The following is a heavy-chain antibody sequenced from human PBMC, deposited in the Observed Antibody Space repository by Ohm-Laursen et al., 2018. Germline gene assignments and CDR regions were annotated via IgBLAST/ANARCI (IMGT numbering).Heavy chain of an antibody. CDR3: AREVGATTAFDY. CDR2: IYYSGGT. J-gene: IGHJ4*02. V-gene: IGHV4-59*07. Sequence: PSDTLSLTCTVSGGSLRNYYWSWIRQPPGKGLEWIGYIYYSGGTNYNPSLKSRVTISVDTSKNQFSLKLSSVTAADTAVYYCAREVGATTAFDYWGQGTLVTVSS. CDR1: GGSLRNYY. D-gene: IGHD1-26*01.